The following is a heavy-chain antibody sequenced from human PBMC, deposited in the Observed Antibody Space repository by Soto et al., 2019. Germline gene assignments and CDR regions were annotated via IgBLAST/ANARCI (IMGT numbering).Heavy chain of an antibody. CDR3: ARVSGITNFFDY. CDR2: IYYSGST. CDR1: GGSISSYY. J-gene: IGHJ4*02. Sequence: PSETLSLTCTVSGGSISSYYWSWIRQPPGKGLEWIGYIYYSGSTNYNPSLKSRVTISVDTSKNQFSLKLSSVTAADTAVYYCARVSGITNFFDYWGQGTLVTVSS. V-gene: IGHV4-59*01. D-gene: IGHD3-10*01.